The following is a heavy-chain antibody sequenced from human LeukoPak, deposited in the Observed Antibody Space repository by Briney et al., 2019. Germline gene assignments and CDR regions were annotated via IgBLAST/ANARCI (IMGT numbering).Heavy chain of an antibody. CDR3: ARGGSVIVVVPAAMARTGNYYYGMDV. D-gene: IGHD2-2*01. Sequence: GASVKVSCKASGYTFTSYDINWVRQATGQGLEWMGWMNPNSGNTGYARKFQGRVTMTRNTSISTAYMELSSLRSEDTAVYYCARGGSVIVVVPAAMARTGNYYYGMDVWGQGTTVTVSS. J-gene: IGHJ6*02. CDR1: GYTFTSYD. CDR2: MNPNSGNT. V-gene: IGHV1-8*01.